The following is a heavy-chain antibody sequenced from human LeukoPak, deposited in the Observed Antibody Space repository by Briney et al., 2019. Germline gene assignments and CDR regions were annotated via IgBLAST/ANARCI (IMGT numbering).Heavy chain of an antibody. CDR2: INPNSGGT. CDR3: ARGRSSWYGTNNWFDP. J-gene: IGHJ5*02. Sequence: ASVKVSCKASGYTFTGYYMHWVRQAPGQGLEWMGWINPNSGGTNYAQTFQGRVTMTRDTSISTAYMEPSSLRSDDTAVYYCARGRSSWYGTNNWFDPWGQGTLVTVSS. CDR1: GYTFTGYY. D-gene: IGHD6-13*01. V-gene: IGHV1-2*02.